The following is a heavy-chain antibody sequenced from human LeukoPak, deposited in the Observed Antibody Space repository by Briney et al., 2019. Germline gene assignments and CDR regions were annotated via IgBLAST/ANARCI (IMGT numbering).Heavy chain of an antibody. CDR3: ARYYYDSSGPGVYYFDY. CDR2: INPNSGDT. J-gene: IGHJ4*02. V-gene: IGHV1-2*02. Sequence: ASVKVSCKASGYTFSGYYIHWVRQAPGQGLEWMGWINPNSGDTNYAQKFQGRVTMTRDTSISTAYMELSRLRSDDTAVYYCARYYYDSSGPGVYYFDYWGQGTLVTVSS. CDR1: GYTFSGYY. D-gene: IGHD3-22*01.